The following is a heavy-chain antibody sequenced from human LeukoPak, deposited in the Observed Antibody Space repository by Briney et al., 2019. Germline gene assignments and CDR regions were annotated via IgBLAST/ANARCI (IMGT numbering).Heavy chain of an antibody. J-gene: IGHJ3*01. CDR3: AREGSSGWYLTGKNAFDF. CDR2: INPSGGST. D-gene: IGHD6-19*01. V-gene: IGHV1-46*03. Sequence: ASVKVSCKASGYTFTSYYMHWGRQAPGQGLEWMGIINPSGGSTSYAQKLQGRVTITRDTSTSTVYMELSSLRSEDTAVYYCAREGSSGWYLTGKNAFDFWGQGTMVTVSS. CDR1: GYTFTSYY.